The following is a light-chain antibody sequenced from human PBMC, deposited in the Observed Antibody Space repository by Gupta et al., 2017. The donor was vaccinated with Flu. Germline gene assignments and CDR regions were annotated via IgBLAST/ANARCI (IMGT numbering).Light chain of an antibody. V-gene: IGLV2-14*01. J-gene: IGLJ3*02. CDR2: EVN. CDR1: SSDIGTYKY. Sequence: QSALTQPASVSGSPGQSITISCTGTSSDIGTYKYVSWYQQPTGKAPELLIFEVNNRPSGVPTRFSGSKSGTTASLTTTGLQAEEEAVYYCTSYKTTNTRWVFGGGTKLTVL. CDR3: TSYKTTNTRWV.